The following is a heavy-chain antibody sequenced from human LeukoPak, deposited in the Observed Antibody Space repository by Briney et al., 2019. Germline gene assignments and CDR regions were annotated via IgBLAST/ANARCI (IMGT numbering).Heavy chain of an antibody. D-gene: IGHD1-14*01. Sequence: PSETLCLTCTASPDSTTSNFWSWVRQPPGKGLEWIGEIRGSGGANYTPSLLSGRIISIDRSKNQIALELSSGTAADTAVYYCAREIVGGFNPGAYWSQGTLVTVSS. V-gene: IGHV4-4*02. J-gene: IGHJ4*02. CDR1: PDSTTSNF. CDR2: IRGSGGA. CDR3: AREIVGGFNPGAY.